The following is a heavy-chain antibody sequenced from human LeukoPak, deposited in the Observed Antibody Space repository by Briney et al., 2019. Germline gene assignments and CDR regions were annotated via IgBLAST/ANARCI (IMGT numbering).Heavy chain of an antibody. D-gene: IGHD3-10*01. Sequence: SETLSLTCTVSGGSINTNYWTWIRQPPGKGLEWIGYIYYSGSTNYNPSLKSRVTISVDTSKNQFSLKLSSVTAADTAVYYCARDSTPFGEFANWFDPWGQGTLVTVSS. CDR2: IYYSGST. CDR3: ARDSTPFGEFANWFDP. V-gene: IGHV4-59*01. CDR1: GGSINTNY. J-gene: IGHJ5*02.